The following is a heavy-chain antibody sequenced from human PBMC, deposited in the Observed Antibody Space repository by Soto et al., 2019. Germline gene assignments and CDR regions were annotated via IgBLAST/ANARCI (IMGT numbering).Heavy chain of an antibody. V-gene: IGHV4-59*01. Sequence: KPSETLSLTCTVSGGIISGYYWSWVRQSPQKGLEWIGYIYYTGHTNYHPSLKSRVTMSMDRSMTQISLNLTSMTAADTAVYYCARGAAGTPVLFAFGLWGQGTKVTVSS. CDR3: ARGAAGTPVLFAFGL. CDR2: IYYTGHT. J-gene: IGHJ6*02. D-gene: IGHD3-10*01. CDR1: GGIISGYY.